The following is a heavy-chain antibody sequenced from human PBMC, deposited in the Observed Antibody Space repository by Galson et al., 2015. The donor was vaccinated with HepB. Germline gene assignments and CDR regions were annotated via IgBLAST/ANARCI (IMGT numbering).Heavy chain of an antibody. CDR3: ARSTRGAFDF. CDR1: GFTFSSYS. Sequence: SLRLSCAASGFTFSSYSMHWVRLAPGKGLEWVSYMTSDRNTIYYADSVRGRFTISRDNDKNSLYLQMNSLRDEDTAVYYCARSTRGAFDFWGQGTSVTVSS. CDR2: MTSDRNTI. V-gene: IGHV3-48*02. J-gene: IGHJ3*01. D-gene: IGHD3-10*01.